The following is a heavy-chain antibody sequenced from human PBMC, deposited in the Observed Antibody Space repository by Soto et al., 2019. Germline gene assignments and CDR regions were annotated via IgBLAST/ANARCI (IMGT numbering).Heavy chain of an antibody. V-gene: IGHV3-66*01. D-gene: IGHD2-15*01. J-gene: IGHJ4*02. CDR2: IYSGGST. CDR1: GFTVSSNY. CDR3: ARDRCSGGSCMGNDY. Sequence: GGSLRLSCAASGFTVSSNYMSWVRQAPGKGLEWVSVIYSGGSTYYADSVKGRFTISRDNSKNTLYLQMNSLRAEDTAVYYCARDRCSGGSCMGNDYWGQGTLVTVSS.